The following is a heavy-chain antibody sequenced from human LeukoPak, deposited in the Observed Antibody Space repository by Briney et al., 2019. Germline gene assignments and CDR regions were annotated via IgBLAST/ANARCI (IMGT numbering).Heavy chain of an antibody. CDR1: GGSISNYN. J-gene: IGHJ1*01. V-gene: IGHV4-59*08. CDR2: IYYSGST. Sequence: SETLSLTCTVSGGSISNYNWSWIRQPPGKGLECIGDIYYSGSTNYNPSLKSRVTISVDTSKNQCSLKLSSVTATDTAVYYCARHGGYSSPYLHWGQGTLVTVSS. CDR3: ARHGGYSSPYLH. D-gene: IGHD6-13*01.